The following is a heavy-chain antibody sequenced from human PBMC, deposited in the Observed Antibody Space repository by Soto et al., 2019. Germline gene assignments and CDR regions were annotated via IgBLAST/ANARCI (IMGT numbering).Heavy chain of an antibody. V-gene: IGHV1-18*01. Sequence: QVQRVQSGAEVQKPGASVKVSCKASGYTFTTYGVGWVRQAPGQGLEWMGWSSAYDGNTNYAQNLQGRVTMTTDTSTSTAYMELRSLRSADTAMYYCVRLYCSGGSCYSAPVYWGQGTLVTVSS. D-gene: IGHD2-15*01. CDR1: GYTFTTYG. J-gene: IGHJ4*02. CDR3: VRLYCSGGSCYSAPVY. CDR2: SSAYDGNT.